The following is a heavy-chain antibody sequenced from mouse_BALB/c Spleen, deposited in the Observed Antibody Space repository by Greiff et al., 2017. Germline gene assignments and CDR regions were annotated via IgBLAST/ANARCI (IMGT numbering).Heavy chain of an antibody. CDR2: ISYSGST. D-gene: IGHD1-2*01. CDR1: GYSITSDYA. Sequence: DVKLQESGPGLVKPSQSLSLTCTVTGYSITSDYAWNWIRQFPGNKLEWMGYISYSGSTSYNPSLKSRISITRDTSKNQFFLQLNSVTTEDTATYYCARSNTAYAMGYWGQGTSVTVSS. V-gene: IGHV3-2*02. CDR3: ARSNTAYAMGY. J-gene: IGHJ4*01.